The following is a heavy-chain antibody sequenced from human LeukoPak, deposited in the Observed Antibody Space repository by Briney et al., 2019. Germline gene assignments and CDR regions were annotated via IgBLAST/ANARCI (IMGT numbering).Heavy chain of an antibody. V-gene: IGHV1-46*01. J-gene: IGHJ5*02. CDR3: ARDRSGSRWRWFDP. Sequence: ASVKASCKASGYTCTNYYIHWVRQAPGQGLEWMGIINPTGGSASYAQKFQGRVSMTSDTSTSTLYLELSSLRSEDTAVYYWARDRSGSRWRWFDPWGQGTLVTVSS. D-gene: IGHD6-13*01. CDR1: GYTCTNYY. CDR2: INPTGGSA.